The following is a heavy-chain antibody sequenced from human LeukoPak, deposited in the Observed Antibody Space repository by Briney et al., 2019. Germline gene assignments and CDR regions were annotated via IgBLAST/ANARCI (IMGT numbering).Heavy chain of an antibody. Sequence: GGSLRLSCAASGYTFTDYGMHWVRQAPGKGLEWLTFIRYDGTIKYYADSVKGRFTISRDNSKNTLYLQMNNLRPEDTAVYYCAKEGTASKPSDLDYWGQGTLVTVSS. D-gene: IGHD1/OR15-1a*01. J-gene: IGHJ4*02. V-gene: IGHV3-30*02. CDR3: AKEGTASKPSDLDY. CDR2: IRYDGTIK. CDR1: GYTFTDYG.